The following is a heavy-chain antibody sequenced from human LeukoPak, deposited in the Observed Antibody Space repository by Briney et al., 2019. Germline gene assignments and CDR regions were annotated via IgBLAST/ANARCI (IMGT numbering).Heavy chain of an antibody. V-gene: IGHV4-61*03. CDR2: IYYSGST. D-gene: IGHD3-22*01. J-gene: IGHJ3*02. Sequence: SETLSLTCAVSGGSVSSGSYYWSWIRQPPGKGLEWIGYIYYSGSTNYNPSLKSRVTISVDTSKNRFSLKLSSVTAADTAVYYCARVMFNRAITMIVVVDDAFDIWGQGTMVTVSS. CDR3: ARVMFNRAITMIVVVDDAFDI. CDR1: GGSVSSGSYY.